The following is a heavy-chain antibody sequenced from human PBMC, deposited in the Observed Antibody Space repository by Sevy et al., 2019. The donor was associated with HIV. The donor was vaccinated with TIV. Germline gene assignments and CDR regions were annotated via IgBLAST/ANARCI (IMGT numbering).Heavy chain of an antibody. CDR1: GFTFSSYA. CDR3: ARDLLSRGNAVYGY. V-gene: IGHV3-21*04. D-gene: IGHD2-15*01. CDR2: INAISSNI. Sequence: GGCLRLSCAASGFTFSSYAMNCVRQAPGKGLEWVSSINAISSNIYYADSVKGRFTISRDNAENSLYLQMNSVRAEDTAVYYCARDLLSRGNAVYGYWGQGTLVTVSS. J-gene: IGHJ4*02.